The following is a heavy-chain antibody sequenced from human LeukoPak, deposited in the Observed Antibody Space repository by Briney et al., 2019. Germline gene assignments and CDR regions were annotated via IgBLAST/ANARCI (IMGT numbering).Heavy chain of an antibody. CDR2: IYYSGST. V-gene: IGHV4-39*01. CDR1: GGSISSSSYY. Sequence: PSETLSLTCTVSGGSISSSSYYWGWIRQPPGKGLEWIGSIYYSGSTHYNPSLKSRVTISVDTSKNQFSLKLSSVTAADTAVYYCARKGGMITFGGVIVANWFDPWGQGTLVTVSS. D-gene: IGHD3-16*02. J-gene: IGHJ5*02. CDR3: ARKGGMITFGGVIVANWFDP.